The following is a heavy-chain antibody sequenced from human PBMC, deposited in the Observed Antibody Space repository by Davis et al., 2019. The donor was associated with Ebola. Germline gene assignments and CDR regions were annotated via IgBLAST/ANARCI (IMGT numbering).Heavy chain of an antibody. CDR2: INPGGSET. J-gene: IGHJ4*02. D-gene: IGHD2-15*01. V-gene: IGHV5-51*01. CDR1: GYTFSNYW. Sequence: PGGSLRLSCQGSGYTFSNYWIGWVRQVPGRGLEWMGIINPGGSETRYSPSFRGQVTVSVDTSTNSAYLQWSSLKASDTAMYFCARQSSGDSSYVDLWGQGTLVRVST. CDR3: ARQSSGDSSYVDL.